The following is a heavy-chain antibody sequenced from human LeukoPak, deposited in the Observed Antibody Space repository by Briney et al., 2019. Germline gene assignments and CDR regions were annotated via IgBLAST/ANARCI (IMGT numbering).Heavy chain of an antibody. Sequence: GGSLRLSCAASGFTFSSYAMSWVRQAPGKGLEWVSAISGSGGSTYYADSVKGRFTISRDNSKNTLYLQMNSLRAEDTAVYYCGRMLLWFGELLYYFDYWGQGTLVTVSS. CDR2: ISGSGGST. CDR1: GFTFSSYA. V-gene: IGHV3-23*01. CDR3: GRMLLWFGELLYYFDY. J-gene: IGHJ4*02. D-gene: IGHD3-10*01.